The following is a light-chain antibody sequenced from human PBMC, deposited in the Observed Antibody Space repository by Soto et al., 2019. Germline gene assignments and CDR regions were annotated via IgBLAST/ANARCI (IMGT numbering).Light chain of an antibody. CDR3: QHYYNTPPT. Sequence: EIVMTQSPATLSVSPGERVTLSCRASQSVGTNLAWYQQKPGQAPRLLILGASTRASGIPAKFSGSGSGTEFTLSIGSLQAEDVAVYYCQHYYNTPPTFGGGTKVEIK. CDR2: GAS. J-gene: IGKJ4*01. CDR1: QSVGTN. V-gene: IGKV3-15*01.